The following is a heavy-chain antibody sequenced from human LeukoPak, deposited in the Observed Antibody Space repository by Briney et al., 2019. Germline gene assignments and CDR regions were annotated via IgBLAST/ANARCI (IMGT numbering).Heavy chain of an antibody. CDR3: ARDVVGAGDAFDI. J-gene: IGHJ3*02. V-gene: IGHV1-69*04. CDR1: GGTFSSYA. D-gene: IGHD1-26*01. CDR2: IIPILGIA. Sequence: SVKVSCKASGGTFSSYAISWVRQAPGQGLEWMGRIIPILGIANYAQKFQGRVTITADKSTSTAYMELSSLRSEDTAVYYCARDVVGAGDAFDIWGQGTMVTVSS.